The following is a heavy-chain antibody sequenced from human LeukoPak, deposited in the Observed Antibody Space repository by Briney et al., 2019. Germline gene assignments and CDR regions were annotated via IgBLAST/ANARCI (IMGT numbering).Heavy chain of an antibody. CDR1: GFTFSSYG. Sequence: GGSLRLSCAASGFTFSSYGMHWVRQAPGKGLEWVAVISYDGSNKYYADSVKGRFTISRDNSKNTLYLQMNGLRAEDTAVYYCAKGHKTTSPFDYWGQGTLVTVSS. CDR2: ISYDGSNK. D-gene: IGHD1-7*01. CDR3: AKGHKTTSPFDY. V-gene: IGHV3-30*18. J-gene: IGHJ4*02.